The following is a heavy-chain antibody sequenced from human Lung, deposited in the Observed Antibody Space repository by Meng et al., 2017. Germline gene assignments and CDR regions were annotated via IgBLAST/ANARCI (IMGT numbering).Heavy chain of an antibody. Sequence: QVHLQMWCAGLLKPSGPLSLTCVVSGGSFSDYYWSWIRQPPGKGLEWIGEINHSGSTNYNPSLESRATISVDTSQNNLSLKLSSVTAADSAVYYCARGPTTMAHDFDYWGQGTLVTVSS. CDR3: ARGPTTMAHDFDY. V-gene: IGHV4-34*01. CDR2: INHSGST. J-gene: IGHJ4*02. D-gene: IGHD4-11*01. CDR1: GGSFSDYY.